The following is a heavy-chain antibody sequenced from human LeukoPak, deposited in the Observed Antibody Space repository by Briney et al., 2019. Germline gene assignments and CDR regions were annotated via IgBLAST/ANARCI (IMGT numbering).Heavy chain of an antibody. J-gene: IGHJ3*02. D-gene: IGHD4-23*01. V-gene: IGHV3-23*01. CDR1: GFTFSTYV. CDR3: AKDVTSGDNSVDAFDI. CDR2: ISGSGVIT. Sequence: GGSLRLSCAASGFTFSTYVMTWVRQAPGKGLEWVSGISGSGVITYYADSVKGRFTISRDNSKNTLYLQMNSLRAKDTAMYYCAKDVTSGDNSVDAFDIWGQGTMVTVSS.